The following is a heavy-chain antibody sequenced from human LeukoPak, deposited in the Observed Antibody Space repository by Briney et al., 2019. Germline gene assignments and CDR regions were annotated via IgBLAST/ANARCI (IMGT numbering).Heavy chain of an antibody. D-gene: IGHD3-10*01. Sequence: GGSLRLSCAASGFTFSSYEMNWVRQAPGKGLEWVSYISSSGSTIYYADSVKGRFTISRDNAKNSLYLQMNSLRAEDTAVYYCARDTGIWFGTNNWFDPWGQGTLVTVSS. CDR2: ISSSGSTI. CDR1: GFTFSSYE. V-gene: IGHV3-48*03. CDR3: ARDTGIWFGTNNWFDP. J-gene: IGHJ5*02.